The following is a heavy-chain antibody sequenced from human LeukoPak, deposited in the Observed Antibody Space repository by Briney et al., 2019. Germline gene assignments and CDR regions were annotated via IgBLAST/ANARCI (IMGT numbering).Heavy chain of an antibody. V-gene: IGHV1-18*01. CDR3: AREETHHVYYGMDV. J-gene: IGHJ6*02. Sequence: ASVKVSCKASGYTFTSYGISWVRQAPGQGLEWMGWISAYNGNTNYAQKVQGRVTMTTDTSTSTAYMELRSLRSDDTAVYYCAREETHHVYYGMDVGGQGTMVTVSS. D-gene: IGHD1-14*01. CDR1: GYTFTSYG. CDR2: ISAYNGNT.